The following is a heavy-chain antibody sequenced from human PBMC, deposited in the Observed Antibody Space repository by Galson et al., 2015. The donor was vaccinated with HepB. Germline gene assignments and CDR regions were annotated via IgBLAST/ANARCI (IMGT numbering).Heavy chain of an antibody. CDR2: INPGGGSR. V-gene: IGHV1-46*01. D-gene: IGHD2-8*01. Sequence: SVKDSCKASGYTLISYYMYWVRQAHGQGLEWRGKINPGGGSRTYARKFQGRVTMVRDTSTSTVFMELSSLRSEDTAVYYCARAYGRSDALDVWGHGTMVTVSS. CDR3: ARAYGRSDALDV. CDR1: GYTLISYY. J-gene: IGHJ3*01.